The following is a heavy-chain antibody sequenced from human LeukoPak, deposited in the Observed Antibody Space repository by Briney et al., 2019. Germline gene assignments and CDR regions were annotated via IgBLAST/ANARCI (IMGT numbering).Heavy chain of an antibody. V-gene: IGHV3-13*01. Sequence: GGSLRLSRAASGFTFSSYDMHWVRQATGKGLEWVSAIGTAGDTYYPGSVKGRFTISRENTKNSLYLQMNSLRAGDTAVYYCARGSGGAFDIWGQGTMVTVSS. CDR3: ARGSGGAFDI. CDR2: IGTAGDT. J-gene: IGHJ3*02. CDR1: GFTFSSYD. D-gene: IGHD2-15*01.